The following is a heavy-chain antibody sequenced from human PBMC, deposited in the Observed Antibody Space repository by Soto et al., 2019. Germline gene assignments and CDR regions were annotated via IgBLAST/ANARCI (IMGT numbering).Heavy chain of an antibody. J-gene: IGHJ6*03. D-gene: IGHD2-21*01. CDR2: IRSKANSYAT. CDR1: GFTFSGSA. CDR3: TSIVVVIDALFYFDYYMDV. Sequence: GGSLRLSCAASGFTFSGSAMHWVRQASGKGLEWVGRIRSKANSYATAYAASVKGRFTISRDDSKKTAYLQMNSLKTEDTAVYYCTSIVVVIDALFYFDYYMDVWGKGTTVTVSS. V-gene: IGHV3-73*01.